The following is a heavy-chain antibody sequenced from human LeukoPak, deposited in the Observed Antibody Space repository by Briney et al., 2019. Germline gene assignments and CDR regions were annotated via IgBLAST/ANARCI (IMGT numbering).Heavy chain of an antibody. CDR1: GGSISSSGYY. D-gene: IGHD5-24*01. Sequence: SETLSLTCTVSGGSISSSGYYWGWIRQPPGKGLEWIGSLYYSGTYYNPSLKSRVSISVDTSKNQLSLKLSSVTAADTAVYYCARTVEMATTPDYWGQGTLVIVSS. CDR2: LYYSGT. V-gene: IGHV4-39*07. J-gene: IGHJ4*02. CDR3: ARTVEMATTPDY.